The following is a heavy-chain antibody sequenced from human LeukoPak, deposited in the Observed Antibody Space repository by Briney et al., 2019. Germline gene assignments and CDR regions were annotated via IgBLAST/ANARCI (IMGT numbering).Heavy chain of an antibody. V-gene: IGHV4-61*02. D-gene: IGHD3-10*01. CDR3: ATDMGTVSDAFDI. J-gene: IGHJ3*02. CDR1: GGSISSGSYY. Sequence: SETLSLTCTVSGGSISSGSYYWNWIRQPARKGLEWIGRVYTSGSTTYNPSLKSRVTISLDTSKNHFSLKLNSVTAADTAVYYCATDMGTVSDAFDIWGQGTMVSVSS. CDR2: VYTSGST.